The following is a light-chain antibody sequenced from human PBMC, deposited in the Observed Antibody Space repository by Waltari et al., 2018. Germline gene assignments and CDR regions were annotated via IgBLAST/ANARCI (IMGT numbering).Light chain of an antibody. CDR2: EVT. CDR1: SSDVGSYNL. V-gene: IGLV2-23*02. Sequence: QSALTQPASVSGSPGQSITISCTGTSSDVGSYNLVSWYQPHPGKAPKLKIYEVTKRPSGVSNRFSGAKSGNTAYLTISGLQAEDEADYYCCSYAGSSTFPYVFGTGTKVTVL. CDR3: CSYAGSSTFPYV. J-gene: IGLJ1*01.